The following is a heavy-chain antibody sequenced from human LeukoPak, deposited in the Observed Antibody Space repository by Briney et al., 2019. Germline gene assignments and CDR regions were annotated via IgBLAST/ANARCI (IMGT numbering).Heavy chain of an antibody. D-gene: IGHD3-16*01. J-gene: IGHJ4*02. V-gene: IGHV3-23*01. CDR1: GFTFSTYG. CDR2: ISGSGAGT. CDR3: ARFANLGF. Sequence: PGGSLRLSCAASGFTFSTYGMSWVRQAPGKGLEWVSEISGSGAGTHYADSEKGRFTISRDNAKNSLYLQMNSLRAEDTAVYYCARFANLGFWGQGTLVTVSS.